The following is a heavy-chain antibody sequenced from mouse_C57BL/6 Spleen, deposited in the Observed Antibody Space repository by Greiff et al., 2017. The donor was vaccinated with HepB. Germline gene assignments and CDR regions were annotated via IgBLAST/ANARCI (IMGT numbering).Heavy chain of an antibody. J-gene: IGHJ2*01. CDR3: ARGEIYYYGSRWNVDY. CDR2: INPSNGGT. Sequence: QVQLQQPGTELVKPGASVKLSCKASGYTFTSYWMHWVKQRPGQGLEWIGNINPSNGGTNYNEKFKSKATLTVDKSSSTAYMQLSSLTSEDSAVYYCARGEIYYYGSRWNVDYWGQGTTLTVSS. D-gene: IGHD1-1*01. CDR1: GYTFTSYW. V-gene: IGHV1-53*01.